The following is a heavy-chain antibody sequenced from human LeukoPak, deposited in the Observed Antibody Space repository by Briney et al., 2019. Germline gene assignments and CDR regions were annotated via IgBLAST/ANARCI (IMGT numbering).Heavy chain of an antibody. J-gene: IGHJ4*02. CDR1: GFTFSRYS. D-gene: IGHD3-22*01. Sequence: GGSLRLSCAASGFTFSRYSMNWVRQAPGKGLERVSYVSSTGSAIYYADSVKGRFTISRDNAKNSLFLQMNSLRDEDTAVYYCARDTYYYDSSGYKPGEIDYWGQGTLVTVSS. V-gene: IGHV3-48*02. CDR2: VSSTGSAI. CDR3: ARDTYYYDSSGYKPGEIDY.